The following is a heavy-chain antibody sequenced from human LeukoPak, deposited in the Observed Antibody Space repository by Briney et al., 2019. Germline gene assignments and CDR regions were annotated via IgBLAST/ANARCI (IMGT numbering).Heavy chain of an antibody. CDR3: ARTNCSGGSCYFDY. CDR1: GGSISSGGYS. J-gene: IGHJ4*02. CDR2: IYHSGST. D-gene: IGHD2-15*01. V-gene: IGHV4-30-2*01. Sequence: SETLSLTCAVSGGSISSGGYSWSWILQPPGKGLEWIGYIYHSGSTYYNPSLKSRVTISVDRSKNQSSLKLSSVTAADTAVYYCARTNCSGGSCYFDYWGQGTLVTVSS.